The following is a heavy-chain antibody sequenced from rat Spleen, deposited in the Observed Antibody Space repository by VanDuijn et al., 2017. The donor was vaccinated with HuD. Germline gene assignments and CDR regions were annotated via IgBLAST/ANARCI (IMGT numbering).Heavy chain of an antibody. V-gene: IGHV2-43*01. CDR1: GFSLTSYH. CDR2: IWGDGST. CDR3: ARSYPGVMDA. D-gene: IGHD1-4*01. J-gene: IGHJ4*01. Sequence: QVQLKESGPGLVQPSQTLSLTCTVSGFSLTSYHVSWVRQPPGKGLEWMGVIWGDGSTNFNSALKSRLSISRDTSKSQVFLKMNSLQTEDTAMYFCARSYPGVMDAWGQGASVTVSS.